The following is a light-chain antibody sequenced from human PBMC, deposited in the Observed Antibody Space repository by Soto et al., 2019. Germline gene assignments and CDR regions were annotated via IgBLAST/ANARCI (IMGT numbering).Light chain of an antibody. V-gene: IGKV3-20*01. CDR2: GAS. Sequence: EIVLTQSPGTLSLSQGERSTLXXRASQSVSSSYLAWYQQKPGQAPRLXXYGASSRATGIPDRFSGSGSGTDFTLTISRLEPEDFAVYYCQQYGSSPTWTFGQGTKVDIK. J-gene: IGKJ1*01. CDR3: QQYGSSPTWT. CDR1: QSVSSSY.